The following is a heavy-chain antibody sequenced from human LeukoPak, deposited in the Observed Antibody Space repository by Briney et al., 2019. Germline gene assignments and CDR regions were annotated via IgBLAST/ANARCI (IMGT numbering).Heavy chain of an antibody. Sequence: GGSLRLSCAASGFTFDYYWMTWVRQAPGKGLEWVANIKQDGNEKYYVDSVKGRFTISRDNAKNSLFLQMNSLRAEDTAVYYCASGYNYGYLFDYWGQGTLVTVSS. CDR1: GFTFDYYW. D-gene: IGHD5-18*01. V-gene: IGHV3-7*01. CDR3: ASGYNYGYLFDY. CDR2: IKQDGNEK. J-gene: IGHJ4*02.